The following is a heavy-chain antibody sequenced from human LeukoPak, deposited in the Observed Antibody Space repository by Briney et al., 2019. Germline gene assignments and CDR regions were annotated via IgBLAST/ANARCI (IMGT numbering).Heavy chain of an antibody. D-gene: IGHD5-12*01. J-gene: IGHJ4*02. CDR3: ARNLGSGYDRIAGYDY. CDR2: IIPIFGTA. CDR1: GGTFSSYA. V-gene: IGHV1-69*05. Sequence: ASVKVSCKASGGTFSSYAISWVRQAPGQGLEWMGRIIPIFGTANYAQKFQGRVTITTDESTSTAYMELSSLRSEDTAVYYCARNLGSGYDRIAGYDYWGQGTLVTVSS.